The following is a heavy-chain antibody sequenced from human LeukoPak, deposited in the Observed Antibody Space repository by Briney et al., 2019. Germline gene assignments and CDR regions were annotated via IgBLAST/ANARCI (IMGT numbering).Heavy chain of an antibody. D-gene: IGHD4-11*01. CDR3: AKASISKAFDY. J-gene: IGHJ4*02. CDR2: ISSTGGTT. Sequence: PGGSLRLSCAASGITFSSYGMSWVRQAPGKGLEWVSSISSTGGTTYYADSVKGRFTISRDNSKNTLYLQMNSLRAEDTAVYYCAKASISKAFDYWGQGTLVTVSS. V-gene: IGHV3-23*01. CDR1: GITFSSYG.